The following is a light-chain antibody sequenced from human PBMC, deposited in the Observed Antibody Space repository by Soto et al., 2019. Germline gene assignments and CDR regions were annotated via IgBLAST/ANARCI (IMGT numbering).Light chain of an antibody. J-gene: IGKJ4*01. CDR2: DAS. CDR3: QQFNSYPPT. CDR1: QGISSA. Sequence: ALQLTQSPSSLSASVGDRVTITFRASQGISSALAWYQQKPGKAPKLLIYDASSLESGVPSRFSGSGSGTDFTLTISSLQPEDFAAYYCQQFNSYPPTFGGGTKVEIK. V-gene: IGKV1-13*02.